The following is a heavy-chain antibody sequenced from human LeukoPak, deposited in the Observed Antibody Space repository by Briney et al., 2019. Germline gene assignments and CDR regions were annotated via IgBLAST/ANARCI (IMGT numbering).Heavy chain of an antibody. Sequence: QPGGSLRLSCAASGFTFSSYAMHWVRQAPGKGLEWVAVISYDGSNKYYADSVKGRFTISRDNSKNTLYLHMNRLRAEDTAVYYCARGAYDSSGYYYFDYWGQGTMVTVSS. D-gene: IGHD3-22*01. V-gene: IGHV3-30-3*01. J-gene: IGHJ4*02. CDR3: ARGAYDSSGYYYFDY. CDR1: GFTFSSYA. CDR2: ISYDGSNK.